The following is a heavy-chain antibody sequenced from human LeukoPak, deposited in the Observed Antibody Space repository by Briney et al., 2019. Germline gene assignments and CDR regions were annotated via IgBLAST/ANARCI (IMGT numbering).Heavy chain of an antibody. V-gene: IGHV3-30*03. CDR1: GFTFSSYG. J-gene: IGHJ4*02. Sequence: GGSLRLSCAASGFTFSSYGMHWVRQAPGKGLEWVAVISYDGSNKYYADSVKGRFTISRDNSKNTLYLQMNSLRAEDTAVYYCARAEVGGIFRFLEWLEDYYFDYWGQGTLVTVSS. D-gene: IGHD3-3*01. CDR2: ISYDGSNK. CDR3: ARAEVGGIFRFLEWLEDYYFDY.